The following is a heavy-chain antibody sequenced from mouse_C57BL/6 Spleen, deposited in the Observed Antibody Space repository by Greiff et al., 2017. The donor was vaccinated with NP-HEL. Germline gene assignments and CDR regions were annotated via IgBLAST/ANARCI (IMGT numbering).Heavy chain of an antibody. D-gene: IGHD2-4*01. Sequence: EVQVVESGGGLVQPKGSLKLSCAASGFTFNTYAMHWVRQAPGKGLEWVARIRSKSSNYATYYADSVKDRFTISRDDSQSMLYLQMNNLKTEDTAMYYCVRDRGLRQDYYAMDYWGQGTSVTVSS. CDR2: IRSKSSNYAT. CDR3: VRDRGLRQDYYAMDY. CDR1: GFTFNTYA. J-gene: IGHJ4*01. V-gene: IGHV10-3*01.